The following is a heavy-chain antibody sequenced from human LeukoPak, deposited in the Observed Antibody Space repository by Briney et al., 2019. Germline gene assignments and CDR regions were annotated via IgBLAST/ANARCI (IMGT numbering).Heavy chain of an antibody. CDR1: GFTFSSYS. CDR2: ISSSSSYI. CDR3: ARALSAYGDYGNYFDY. D-gene: IGHD4-17*01. Sequence: GGSLRLSCAASGFTFSSYSMNWVRQAPGKGLEWVSSISSSSSYIYYADSVKGRFTISRDNAKNSLYLQMNSLRAEDTAVHYCARALSAYGDYGNYFDYWGQGTLVTVSS. J-gene: IGHJ4*02. V-gene: IGHV3-21*01.